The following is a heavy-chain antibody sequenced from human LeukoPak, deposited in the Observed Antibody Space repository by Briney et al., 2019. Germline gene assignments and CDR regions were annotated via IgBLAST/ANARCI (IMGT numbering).Heavy chain of an antibody. V-gene: IGHV4-34*01. Sequence: SETLSLTCAVYGGSFGGYYWSWIRQPPGKGLEWIGEINHSGSTNYNPSLKSRVTISVDTSKNQFSLKLSSVTAADTAVYYCAREVGGYSYGYVPDYWGQGTLVTVSS. D-gene: IGHD5-18*01. J-gene: IGHJ4*02. CDR2: INHSGST. CDR3: AREVGGYSYGYVPDY. CDR1: GGSFGGYY.